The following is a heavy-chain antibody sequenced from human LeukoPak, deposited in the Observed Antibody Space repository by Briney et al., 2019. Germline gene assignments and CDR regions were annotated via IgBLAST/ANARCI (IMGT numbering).Heavy chain of an antibody. V-gene: IGHV4-39*07. CDR1: GGSISSSSYY. Sequence: PSETLSLTCTVSGGSISSSSYYWGWIRQPPGKGLEWIGSIYYSGSTYYNPSLKSRVTISVDTSKNQFSLKLSSVTAADTAVYYCAREPIPWVVVPNWFDPWGQGTLVTVSS. D-gene: IGHD2-2*01. J-gene: IGHJ5*02. CDR3: AREPIPWVVVPNWFDP. CDR2: IYYSGST.